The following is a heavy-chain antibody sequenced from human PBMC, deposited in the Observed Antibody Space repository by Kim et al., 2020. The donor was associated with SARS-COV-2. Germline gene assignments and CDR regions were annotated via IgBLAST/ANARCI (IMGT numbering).Heavy chain of an antibody. J-gene: IGHJ5*02. CDR3: ARGASGFT. CDR2: SGST. Sequence: SGSTYYNPALKSRVTISVDPSKNQFSLKLSSVTAADTAVYYCARGASGFTWGQGTLVTVSS. V-gene: IGHV4-39*01. D-gene: IGHD3-16*01.